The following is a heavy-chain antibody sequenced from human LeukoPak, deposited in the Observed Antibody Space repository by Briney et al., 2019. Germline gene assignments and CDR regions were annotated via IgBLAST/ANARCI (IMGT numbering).Heavy chain of an antibody. CDR1: GFTFSSYG. D-gene: IGHD6-6*01. J-gene: IGHJ6*03. CDR2: IRYDGSNK. V-gene: IGHV3-30*02. Sequence: GGSLRLSCAASGFTFSSYGMHWVRQAPGKGLEWVAFIRYDGSNKYYADSVKGRFTISRDNSKNPLYLQMNSLRAEDTAVYYCAKGGYSSSYDQYYYYYYYMDVWGKGTTVTVSS. CDR3: AKGGYSSSYDQYYYYYYYMDV.